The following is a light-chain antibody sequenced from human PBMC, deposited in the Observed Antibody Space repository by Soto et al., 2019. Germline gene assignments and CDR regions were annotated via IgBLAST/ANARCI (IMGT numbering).Light chain of an antibody. Sequence: EIVLTQSPATLSLSPGERATLSCRATQSASSYLAWYHQKPGQAPRLLIYDASNRATGIPDRFSGSGSGTDFTLTISSLEPEDFGVYYCQQRNTWPPTFGQGTRLEIK. CDR2: DAS. J-gene: IGKJ5*01. CDR3: QQRNTWPPT. CDR1: QSASSY. V-gene: IGKV3-11*01.